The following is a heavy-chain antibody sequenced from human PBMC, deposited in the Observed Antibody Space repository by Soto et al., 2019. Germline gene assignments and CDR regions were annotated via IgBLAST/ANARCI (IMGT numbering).Heavy chain of an antibody. CDR3: ARDGYSSDRAEMSYYYYYMDV. CDR2: INPNSGGT. V-gene: IGHV1-2*04. Sequence: QVQLVQSGAEVKKPGASVKVSCKASGYTFTGYYMHWVRQAPGQGLEWMGWINPNSGGTNYAQKFQGWVTMTRDTSGSTAYMELSRLRSDDTAVYYCARDGYSSDRAEMSYYYYYMDVWGKGTTVTVSS. CDR1: GYTFTGYY. J-gene: IGHJ6*03. D-gene: IGHD6-19*01.